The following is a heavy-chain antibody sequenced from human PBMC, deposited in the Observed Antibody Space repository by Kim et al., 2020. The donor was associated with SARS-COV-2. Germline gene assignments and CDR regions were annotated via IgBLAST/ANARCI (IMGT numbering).Heavy chain of an antibody. Sequence: DPPKARFTTSRDNPKNTLYLQMSGLRADDTAVYYCAKMTPNYYDYWGQGALVTVSS. J-gene: IGHJ4*02. CDR3: AKMTPNYYDY. V-gene: IGHV3-23*01.